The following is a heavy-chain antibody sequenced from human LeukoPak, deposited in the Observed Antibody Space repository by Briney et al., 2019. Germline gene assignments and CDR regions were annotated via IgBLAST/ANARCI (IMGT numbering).Heavy chain of an antibody. CDR3: ARAQNVLLWFGELSGWFDP. V-gene: IGHV4-34*01. CDR2: INHSGST. CDR1: GGSFSVYS. Sequence: SETLSLTCAVYGGSFSVYSWSWIRQPPGKGLKWIGEINHSGSTNYNPSLKSRVTISVDTSKNQFSLKLSSVTAADTAVYYCARAQNVLLWFGELSGWFDPWGQGTLVTVSS. D-gene: IGHD3-10*01. J-gene: IGHJ5*02.